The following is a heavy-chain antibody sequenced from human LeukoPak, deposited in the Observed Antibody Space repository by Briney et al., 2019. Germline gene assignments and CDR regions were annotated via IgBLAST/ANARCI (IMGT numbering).Heavy chain of an antibody. D-gene: IGHD1-1*01. J-gene: IGHJ4*02. CDR3: ATAGTGSYPR. CDR2: ISKDGSKK. Sequence: PGGSLRLSCAASGFTFSSYGMHWVRQAPGKGLEWVALISKDGSKKHYADSVKGRFTVSRDNSKNTLYLQMDSLSAEDTAVYYCATAGTGSYPRWGQGTLVTVSS. V-gene: IGHV3-30*03. CDR1: GFTFSSYG.